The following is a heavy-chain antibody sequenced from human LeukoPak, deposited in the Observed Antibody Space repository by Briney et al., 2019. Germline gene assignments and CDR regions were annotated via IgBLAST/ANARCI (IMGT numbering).Heavy chain of an antibody. CDR2: ISSGSNTI. J-gene: IGHJ4*02. V-gene: IGHV3-48*02. Sequence: QTGGSLRLSCAASGFTFSSYSMNWVRQAPGKGLEWVSYISSGSNTIYYADSVKGRFTISRDNAKNSLYPQMNSLRYEDTAVYYCARGKIYIDYWGQGTLVTVSS. CDR1: GFTFSSYS. CDR3: ARGKIYIDY.